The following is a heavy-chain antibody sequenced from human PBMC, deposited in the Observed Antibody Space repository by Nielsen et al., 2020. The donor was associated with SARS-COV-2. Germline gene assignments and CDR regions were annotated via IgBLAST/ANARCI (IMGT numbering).Heavy chain of an antibody. CDR2: INPNSGGT. CDR3: ARDGYYDFWSGYGNWFDP. CDR1: GYTFTGYY. Sequence: ASVKVSCKASGYTFTGYYMHWVRQAPGQGLEWMGWINPNSGGTNYAQKLQGRVTMTRDTSISTAYMELSRLRSDDTAVYYCARDGYYDFWSGYGNWFDPWGQGTLVTVSS. J-gene: IGHJ5*02. V-gene: IGHV1-2*02. D-gene: IGHD3-3*01.